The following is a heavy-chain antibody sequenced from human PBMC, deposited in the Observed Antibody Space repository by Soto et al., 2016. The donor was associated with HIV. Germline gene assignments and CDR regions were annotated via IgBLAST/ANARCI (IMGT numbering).Heavy chain of an antibody. Sequence: QVQLVQSGAEVKKPGASVKVSCKASGYTFTGYYMHWVRQAPGQGLEWMGWINPNSGGTNYAQNFQGRVTMTSDTSISTAYMEVSRLRVDDTAVYYCARDWAAVPLYWGQGTLVSVSS. J-gene: IGHJ4*02. V-gene: IGHV1-2*02. D-gene: IGHD3-16*01. CDR3: ARDWAAVPLY. CDR2: INPNSGGT. CDR1: GYTFTGYY.